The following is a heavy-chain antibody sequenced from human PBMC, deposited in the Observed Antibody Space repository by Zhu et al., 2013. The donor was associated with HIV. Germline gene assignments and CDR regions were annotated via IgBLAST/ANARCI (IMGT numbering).Heavy chain of an antibody. CDR3: ARDGRDGYYFDS. Sequence: QVQLVQSGAEVKKPGSSVKVSCKASGGTFSSSAINWVRQAPGQGLEWMGGIIPIFGTANYAQKFQGTVTITADKSTSTAYMELRSLRSEDTAVYYCARDGRDGYYFDSWGQGTLVTVSS. D-gene: IGHD2-15*01. V-gene: IGHV1-69*06. CDR1: GGTFSSSA. CDR2: IIPIFGTA. J-gene: IGHJ4*02.